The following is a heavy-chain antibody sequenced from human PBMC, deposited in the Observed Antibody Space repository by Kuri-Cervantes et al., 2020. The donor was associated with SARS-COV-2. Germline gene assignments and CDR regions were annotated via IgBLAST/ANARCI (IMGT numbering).Heavy chain of an antibody. CDR2: ISSSSTI. V-gene: IGHV3-69-1*01. D-gene: IGHD3-9*01. CDR1: GFTFSDYY. Sequence: GESLKISCAASGFTFSDYYMNWVRQAPGKGLEWVSSISSSSTIYYADSVKGRFTISRDNAKNSLYLQMNSLRAEDTAVYYCARDKNDILTGYYRGGVYYYGMDVWGQGTTVTVSS. CDR3: ARDKNDILTGYYRGGVYYYGMDV. J-gene: IGHJ6*02.